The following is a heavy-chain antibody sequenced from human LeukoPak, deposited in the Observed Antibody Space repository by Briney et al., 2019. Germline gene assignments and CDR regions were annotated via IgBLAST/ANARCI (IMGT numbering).Heavy chain of an antibody. CDR1: GFTVSTNY. CDR3: AKDAGYSGSYWRPFDY. J-gene: IGHJ4*02. V-gene: IGHV3-53*01. CDR2: IYSGGST. Sequence: GGSLRLSCAASGFTVSTNYMSWVRQAPGKGLEWVSVIYSGGSTYYADSVKGRFTISRDNSKNTLYLQMNSLRAEDTAVYYCAKDAGYSGSYWRPFDYWGQGTLVTVSS. D-gene: IGHD1-26*01.